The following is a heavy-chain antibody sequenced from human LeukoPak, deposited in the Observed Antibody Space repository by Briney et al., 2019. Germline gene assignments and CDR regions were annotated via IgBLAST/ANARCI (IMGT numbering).Heavy chain of an antibody. J-gene: IGHJ4*02. CDR3: ASDRVLGSGSLDN. Sequence: GGSLRLPCTASEFRFSDFWMHWVRQAPGKGLEWVSRIRGDWHDTTYADSVKGRFTISRDNAQNTLYLQMNSLRVEDTAVYYCASDRVLGSGSLDNWGQGTLVTVSS. D-gene: IGHD3-10*01. CDR1: EFRFSDFW. CDR2: IRGDWHDT. V-gene: IGHV3-74*01.